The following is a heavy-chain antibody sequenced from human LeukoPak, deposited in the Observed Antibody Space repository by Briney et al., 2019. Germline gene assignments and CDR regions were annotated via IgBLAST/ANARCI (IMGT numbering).Heavy chain of an antibody. Sequence: SETLSLTCTVSGGSISSYYWSWIRQHPGKRLEWIGHIYYSGSTNYNPSLKSRVTISVDTSKNQFSLKLSSVTAADTAVYYCASRSSIWSGYQDTLYYFDSWGQGTLVIVSS. CDR3: ASRSSIWSGYQDTLYYFDS. D-gene: IGHD3-3*01. V-gene: IGHV4-59*01. J-gene: IGHJ4*02. CDR2: IYYSGST. CDR1: GGSISSYY.